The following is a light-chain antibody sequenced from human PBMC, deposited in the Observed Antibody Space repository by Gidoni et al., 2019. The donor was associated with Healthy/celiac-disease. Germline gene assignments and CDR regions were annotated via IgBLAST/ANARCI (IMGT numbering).Light chain of an antibody. CDR1: QSVSSS. CDR2: DSS. CDR3: QQRSNWPPRLT. Sequence: IVLTQSPATLSLSPGERATLSCRASQSVSSSLAWYQQKPGQAPRLLISDSSNRATGIPARFSGSGSGTDFTLTISSLEPEDFAVYYCQQRSNWPPRLTFGGGTKVEIK. V-gene: IGKV3-11*01. J-gene: IGKJ4*01.